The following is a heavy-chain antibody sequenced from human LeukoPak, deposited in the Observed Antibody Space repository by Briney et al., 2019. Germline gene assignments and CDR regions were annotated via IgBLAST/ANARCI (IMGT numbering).Heavy chain of an antibody. CDR2: INSDGTRT. D-gene: IGHD2-15*01. V-gene: IGHV3-74*01. CDR1: GFAFNDYW. Sequence: TGGSLRLSCAASGFAFNDYWMNWVRQVPGKGLMWVARINSDGTRTTYADPVKGRFTVSRDNAKNTLYLQMNSLRAEDTAVYYCAGDRSRWSIAPDADVWGQGTTVTVSS. CDR3: AGDRSRWSIAPDADV. J-gene: IGHJ6*02.